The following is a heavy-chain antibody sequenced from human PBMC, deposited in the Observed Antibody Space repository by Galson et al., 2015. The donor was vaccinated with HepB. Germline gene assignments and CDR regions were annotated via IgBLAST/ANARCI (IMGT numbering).Heavy chain of an antibody. V-gene: IGHV1-69*13. D-gene: IGHD3-16*02. CDR3: ARLMITFGGVIAGEGMDV. J-gene: IGHJ6*02. CDR2: IIPIFGTA. CDR1: GGTFSSYA. Sequence: SVKVSCKASGGTFSSYAISWVQQAPGQGLEWMGGIIPIFGTANYAQKFQGRVTITADESTSTAYMELSSLRSEDTAVYYCARLMITFGGVIAGEGMDVWGQGTTVTVSS.